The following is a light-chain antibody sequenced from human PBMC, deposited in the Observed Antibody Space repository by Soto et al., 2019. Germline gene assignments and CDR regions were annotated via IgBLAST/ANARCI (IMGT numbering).Light chain of an antibody. J-gene: IGLJ3*02. CDR3: SSYAASNNFYFV. CDR2: DVT. Sequence: QSALTQPPSASGSPGQSVTISCTGTSSDVGGYNYVSWYQQYPGRAPKLMIYDVTKRPPGVPDRFSGSKSGNTASLTVSGLQAEDEDDYYCSSYAASNNFYFVFGGGTKLTVL. CDR1: SSDVGGYNY. V-gene: IGLV2-8*01.